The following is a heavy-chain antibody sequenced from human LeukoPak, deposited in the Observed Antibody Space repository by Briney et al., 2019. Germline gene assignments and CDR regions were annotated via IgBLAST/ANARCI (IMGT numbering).Heavy chain of an antibody. D-gene: IGHD3-10*01. CDR2: IKPDGSEK. Sequence: PGGSLRLSXAASGFTFSSYWMSWVRQSPGKGLEWVANIKPDGSEKYYVDSVKDRFTISRDNAKNALYLEMNSLRAGDTAVYYCGRKREFPGPGKPYPYFGYLGQGNLGT. V-gene: IGHV3-7*01. CDR1: GFTFSSYW. CDR3: GRKREFPGPGKPYPYFGY. J-gene: IGHJ4*02.